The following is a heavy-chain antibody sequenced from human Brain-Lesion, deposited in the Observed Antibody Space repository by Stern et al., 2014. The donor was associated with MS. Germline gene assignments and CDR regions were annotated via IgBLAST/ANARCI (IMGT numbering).Heavy chain of an antibody. Sequence: VQLVESGPGLVKPSGTLSLTCAVSGASISNTQWWTWVRQSPGKGLEWIGEIYQSGSANYNPSLRGRVTLSVDRSKNSFSLKLNSVTAADTAVYYCARDPRRGGLSGYYHGMDVWGQGTTVTVSS. D-gene: IGHD3-10*01. CDR1: GASISNTQW. V-gene: IGHV4-4*02. CDR3: ARDPRRGGLSGYYHGMDV. J-gene: IGHJ6*02. CDR2: IYQSGSA.